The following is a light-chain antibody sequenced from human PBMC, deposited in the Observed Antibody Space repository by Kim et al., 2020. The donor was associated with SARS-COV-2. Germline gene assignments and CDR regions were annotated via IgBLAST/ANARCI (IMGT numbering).Light chain of an antibody. CDR2: YDS. V-gene: IGLV3-21*04. Sequence: SYELTQPPSVSVAPGKTARITCGGTNIGSKSVHWYQQKPGQAPVLVIYYDSDRPSGIPERFSGSNSGNTATLTISRVEAGDEADYYCQVWDTNSDHCVFGTGTKVTVL. CDR1: NIGSKS. CDR3: QVWDTNSDHCV. J-gene: IGLJ1*01.